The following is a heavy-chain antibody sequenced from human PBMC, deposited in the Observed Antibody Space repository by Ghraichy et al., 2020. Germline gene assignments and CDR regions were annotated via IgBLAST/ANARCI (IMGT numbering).Heavy chain of an antibody. J-gene: IGHJ5*02. CDR2: IYYSGST. D-gene: IGHD2-15*01. V-gene: IGHV4-30-4*01. CDR1: GGFISSDDYY. CDR3: ARTLHCSGGSCYSKWFDP. Sequence: SETLSLTCTVSGGFISSDDYYWSWIRQPPGRGLEWIGYIYYSGSTYYNPSLKSRVTISVDTSKNQFSLKLSSVTAADTAVYYCARTLHCSGGSCYSKWFDPWGQGTLVTVSS.